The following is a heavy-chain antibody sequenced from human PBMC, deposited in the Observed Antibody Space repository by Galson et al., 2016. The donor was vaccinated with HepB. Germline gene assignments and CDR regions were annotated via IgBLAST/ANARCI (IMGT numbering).Heavy chain of an antibody. Sequence: SLRLSCAASGFTFSNYGLHWVRQAPGKGLEWVALISYDGSKKSYADSVKGRFTISRDNSNNTVYLQMNSLRAEDTAVYYCAKDRGDIVVVPHYWSQGTPVTVSS. CDR1: GFTFSNYG. D-gene: IGHD2-2*01. J-gene: IGHJ4*02. CDR2: ISYDGSKK. CDR3: AKDRGDIVVVPHY. V-gene: IGHV3-30*18.